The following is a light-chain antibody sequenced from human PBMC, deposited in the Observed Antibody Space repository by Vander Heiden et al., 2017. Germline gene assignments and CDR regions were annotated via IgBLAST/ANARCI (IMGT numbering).Light chain of an antibody. Sequence: DIQLTQSPSSLSASVADRVTITCQASQEIYSNLHAYQQKPGGAPKLLIYDASNLHTGVLSRCGGGRSGAHFTFTISSLQPEDVATYYCRQYDERPRTFGPGTKVDIK. CDR3: RQYDERPRT. V-gene: IGKV1-33*01. J-gene: IGKJ3*01. CDR2: DAS. CDR1: QEIYSN.